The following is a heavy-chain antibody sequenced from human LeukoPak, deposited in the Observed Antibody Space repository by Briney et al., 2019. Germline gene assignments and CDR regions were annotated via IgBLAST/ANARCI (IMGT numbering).Heavy chain of an antibody. CDR2: INPNSGGT. J-gene: IGHJ4*02. V-gene: IGHV1-2*02. CDR1: GYTFTGYY. Sequence: GASVKVSCKASGYTFTGYYMHWARQAPGQGLEWMGWINPNSGGTNYAQKFQGRVTMTRDTSISTAYMELSRLRSDDTAVYYCARPYYYDSSGYYYNYWGQGTLVTVSA. CDR3: ARPYYYDSSGYYYNY. D-gene: IGHD3-22*01.